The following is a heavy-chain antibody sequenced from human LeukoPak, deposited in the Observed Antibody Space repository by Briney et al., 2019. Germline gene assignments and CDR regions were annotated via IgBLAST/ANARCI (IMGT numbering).Heavy chain of an antibody. D-gene: IGHD2-15*01. V-gene: IGHV3-23*01. CDR2: ISGSADKV. CDR1: GFTFSSQA. Sequence: GGSLRLSCAASGFTFSSQAMSWVRQAPGKGLEWVSAISGSADKVYYADSVEGRFTISRDNSKNTVYLQMNRLRADDTAVYYCVKEVCRGASCHYFDYWGQGTLVTVSS. J-gene: IGHJ4*02. CDR3: VKEVCRGASCHYFDY.